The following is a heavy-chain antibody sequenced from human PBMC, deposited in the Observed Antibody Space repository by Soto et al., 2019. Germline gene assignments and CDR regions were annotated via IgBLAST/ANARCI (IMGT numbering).Heavy chain of an antibody. CDR3: ARELDSSVSMWFDP. V-gene: IGHV4-4*02. Sequence: SETLSLTCAVSGGSISSSNWWSWVRQPPGKGLEWIGEIYHSGSTNYNPSLKSRVTISVDKSKNQFSLKLSSVTAADTAVYYCARELDSSVSMWFDPWGQGTLVTVSS. CDR2: IYHSGST. J-gene: IGHJ5*02. D-gene: IGHD3-22*01. CDR1: GGSISSSNW.